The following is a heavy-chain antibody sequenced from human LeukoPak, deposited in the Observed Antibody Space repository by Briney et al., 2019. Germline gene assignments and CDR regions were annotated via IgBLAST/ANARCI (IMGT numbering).Heavy chain of an antibody. CDR1: GGSVSSSHYY. CDR3: ARDNGVDSTSPMDV. V-gene: IGHV4-39*07. Sequence: SETLSLTCSVSGGSVSSSHYYWGWIRQPPGEGLQWIGNIYYSGSTNYNPSLKSRVTISVDTSKNQFSLKLSSVTAADTAVYYCARDNGVDSTSPMDVWGKGTTVTVSS. J-gene: IGHJ6*03. D-gene: IGHD2-2*01. CDR2: IYYSGST.